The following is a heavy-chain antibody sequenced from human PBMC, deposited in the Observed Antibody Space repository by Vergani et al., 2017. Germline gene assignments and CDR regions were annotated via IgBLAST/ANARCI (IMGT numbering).Heavy chain of an antibody. CDR1: GFSFSSYS. Sequence: EVQLVESGGGLVKPGGSLRLSCAASGFSFSSYSMNWVRQAPGKGLEWVASISVSSSYVFYRDSVEGRFTITRDNAKKSVYLQMNSLRAEDTAMYCCARGLWDCTHIRCSPPSYWGQGTQVTVSS. D-gene: IGHD2-8*01. J-gene: IGHJ4*02. CDR2: ISVSSSYV. CDR3: ARGLWDCTHIRCSPPSY. V-gene: IGHV3-21*02.